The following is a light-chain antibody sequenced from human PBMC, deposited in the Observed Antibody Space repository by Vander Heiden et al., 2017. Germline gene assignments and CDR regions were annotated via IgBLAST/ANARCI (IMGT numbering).Light chain of an antibody. CDR3: QQYVNLLS. J-gene: IGKJ4*01. V-gene: IGKV1-33*01. Sequence: DIQMTQSPSSLSASVGDRVTLPCQASQDISTHLNCYQQKPGKAPNLLIYAASNLRTGVPSRFSGSGSRTDFTLTISRLQHEDIATYYRQQYVNLLSFGGGTKVEIK. CDR1: QDISTH. CDR2: AAS.